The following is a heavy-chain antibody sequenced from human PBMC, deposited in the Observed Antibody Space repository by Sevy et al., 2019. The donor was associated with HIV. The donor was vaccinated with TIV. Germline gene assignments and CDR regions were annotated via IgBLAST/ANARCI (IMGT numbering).Heavy chain of an antibody. V-gene: IGHV3-30*04. CDR2: ISFDGRNK. Sequence: GGSLRLSCAASGFTFADHAFHWVRQAPGKGLEWVAIISFDGRNKRLAESVKGRFTISRDDSKNTVYLQMTSLRPEDTAVYYCARDHCTDGACFRSGYFDYWGQGTLVTVYS. CDR3: ARDHCTDGACFRSGYFDY. D-gene: IGHD2-8*01. CDR1: GFTFADHA. J-gene: IGHJ4*02.